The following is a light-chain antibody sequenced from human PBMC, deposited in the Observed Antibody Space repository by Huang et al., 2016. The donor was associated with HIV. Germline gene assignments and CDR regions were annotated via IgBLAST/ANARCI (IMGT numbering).Light chain of an antibody. CDR3: MQGKQLPYT. CDR1: QGLLYREKIY. Sequence: DIVMTQTPLSLSVTPGQPASISCKSSQGLLYREKIYLYWYLQKPGQSPQRLIYDLANRFSGVPDRFSGSGSPTDFTLKISRVETEDVGVYYCMQGKQLPYTFGQGTRLEIK. CDR2: DLA. J-gene: IGKJ2*01. V-gene: IGKV2-29*02.